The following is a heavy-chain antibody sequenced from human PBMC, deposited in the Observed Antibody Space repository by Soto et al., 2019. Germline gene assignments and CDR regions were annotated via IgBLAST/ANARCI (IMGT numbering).Heavy chain of an antibody. CDR3: ARRKIQGPIDY. CDR1: GYSISSSNW. V-gene: IGHV4-28*01. J-gene: IGHJ4*02. Sequence: SETLSLTCAVSGYSISSSNWWGWIRQPPGKGLEWIGYIYYSGTTYYNPSLKSRVTMSVDTSKNQSSLKLTSVTAVDTAVYYCARRKIQGPIDYWGQGTRVTVSS. CDR2: IYYSGTT.